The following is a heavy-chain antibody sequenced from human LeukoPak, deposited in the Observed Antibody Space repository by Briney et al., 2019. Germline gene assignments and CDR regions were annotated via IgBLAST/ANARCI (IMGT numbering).Heavy chain of an antibody. D-gene: IGHD3-9*01. Sequence: GGSLRLSCAASGFTFSSYGMHWVRQAPGKGLEWVADIWSDGSNEYYADPLKGRFTISRDKSKITLYLQMNSLRAEDTAVYYCARTYNIRYFDIWGQGTLVTVSS. J-gene: IGHJ4*02. V-gene: IGHV3-33*01. CDR3: ARTYNIRYFDI. CDR1: GFTFSSYG. CDR2: IWSDGSNE.